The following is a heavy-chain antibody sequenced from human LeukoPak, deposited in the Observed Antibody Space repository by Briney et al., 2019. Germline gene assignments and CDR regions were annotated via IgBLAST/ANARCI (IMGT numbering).Heavy chain of an antibody. CDR1: GGSITGSTYY. V-gene: IGHV4-39*02. CDR2: FYYDGRT. D-gene: IGHD2-21*02. CDR3: ARRAGDWAVNWIDP. J-gene: IGHJ5*02. Sequence: PSETLSLTCHVSGGSITGSTYYWGWFRQPPGKGLEWIGSFYYDGRTYYSPSLKSRLTLSGDTSKNHFSLKLSSVTAADTAVYYCARRAGDWAVNWIDPWGQGTLVTVSS.